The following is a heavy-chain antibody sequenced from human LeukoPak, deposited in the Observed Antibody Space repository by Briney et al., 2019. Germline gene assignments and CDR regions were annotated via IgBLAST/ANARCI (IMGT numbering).Heavy chain of an antibody. CDR3: AKWIAVAGIDY. Sequence: GGSLRLSCAASGFTFSSYAMSWVRQAPGKGLEWVSAINGSGGSTYYADFVKGRFTISRDNSKNTLYLQMNSLRAEDTAVYYCAKWIAVAGIDYWGQGTLVTVSS. J-gene: IGHJ4*02. CDR2: INGSGGST. V-gene: IGHV3-23*01. CDR1: GFTFSSYA. D-gene: IGHD6-19*01.